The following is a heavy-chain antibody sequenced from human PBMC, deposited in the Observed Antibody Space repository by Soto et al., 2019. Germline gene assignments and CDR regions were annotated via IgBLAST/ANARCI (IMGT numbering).Heavy chain of an antibody. D-gene: IGHD2-8*01. CDR2: IYYTGDT. J-gene: IGHJ5*02. CDR1: GDSLRSSYHY. CDR3: VRVEMYAGEFTPNFHR. Sequence: SETLSLTCTVSGDSLRSSYHYWGWIRQLPGKGLEWIGSIYYTGDTYYNPSLKSRVSISVDMATNEISLRLRAESIADTAVYYCVRVEMYAGEFTPNFHRWGQGALVTVSS. V-gene: IGHV4-39*01.